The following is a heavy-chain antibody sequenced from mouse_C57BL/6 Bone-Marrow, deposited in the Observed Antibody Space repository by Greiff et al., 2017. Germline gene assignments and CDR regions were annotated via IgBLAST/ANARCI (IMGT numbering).Heavy chain of an antibody. V-gene: IGHV5-6*01. Sequence: EVHLVESGGDLVKPGGSLKLSCAASGFTFSSYGMSWVRQTPDKRLEWVATISSGGSYTYYPDSVKGRFTISRDNAKNTLYLQMSSLTSEDTAMYYCARLPYYYGSSYGWFAYWGQGTLVTVSA. CDR3: ARLPYYYGSSYGWFAY. CDR2: ISSGGSYT. CDR1: GFTFSSYG. J-gene: IGHJ3*01. D-gene: IGHD1-1*01.